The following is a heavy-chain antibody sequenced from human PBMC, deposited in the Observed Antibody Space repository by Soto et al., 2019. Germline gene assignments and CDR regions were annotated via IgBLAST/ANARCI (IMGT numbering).Heavy chain of an antibody. J-gene: IGHJ4*02. CDR2: IYYSGST. V-gene: IGHV4-39*01. CDR3: ASSGSYPHGLFDY. D-gene: IGHD3-10*01. CDR1: GGSISSSSYY. Sequence: SETLSLTCTVSGGSISSSSYYWGWIRQPPGKGLEWIGSIYYSGSTYYNPSLKSRVTISVDTSKNQFSLKLSSVTAADTAVYYCASSGSYPHGLFDYWGQGTLVTVSS.